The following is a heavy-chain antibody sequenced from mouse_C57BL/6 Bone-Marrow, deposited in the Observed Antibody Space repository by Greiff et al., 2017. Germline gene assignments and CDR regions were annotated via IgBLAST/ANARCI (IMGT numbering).Heavy chain of an antibody. Sequence: EVQVVESGGGLVQPGGSMKLSCVASGFTFSNYWMNWVRQSPEKGLEWVAQIRLKSDNYATHYAESVKGRFTISRDDSKSSVYLQMNNLRAEDTGIYYCTEGDDYDGRLYYAMDYWNQGTSVTVSS. V-gene: IGHV6-3*01. CDR1: GFTFSNYW. D-gene: IGHD2-4*01. J-gene: IGHJ4*01. CDR3: TEGDDYDGRLYYAMDY. CDR2: IRLKSDNYAT.